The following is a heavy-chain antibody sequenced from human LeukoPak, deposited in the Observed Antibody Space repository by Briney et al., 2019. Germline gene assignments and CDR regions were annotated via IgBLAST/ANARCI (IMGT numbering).Heavy chain of an antibody. Sequence: SETLSLTCTVSGASVSSHYWSWIRQPPGKGLEWIGYVSYSGGTNYNPSLQSRVTISLDTSKDQFSLRLTSVTAADTAVYYCARLSTYYDFWSPLDYWGQGTLITVSS. CDR3: ARLSTYYDFWSPLDY. V-gene: IGHV4-59*02. J-gene: IGHJ4*02. CDR1: GASVSSHY. CDR2: VSYSGGT. D-gene: IGHD3-3*01.